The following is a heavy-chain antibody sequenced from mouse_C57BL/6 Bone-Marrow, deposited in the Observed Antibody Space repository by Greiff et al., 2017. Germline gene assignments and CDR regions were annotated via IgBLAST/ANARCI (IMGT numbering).Heavy chain of an antibody. CDR3: ARWDYDGAWFAY. D-gene: IGHD2-4*01. J-gene: IGHJ3*01. V-gene: IGHV1-9*01. CDR1: GYTFPGYW. CDR2: ILPGSGCT. Sequence: QVQLQQSGAELMKPGASVKLSCKATGYTFPGYWIEWVKQRPGHGLEWIGEILPGSGCTNYNEKFKGKATFTADTSSNTAYMQLSSLTTEDSAIYYCARWDYDGAWFAYWGQGTLVTVSA.